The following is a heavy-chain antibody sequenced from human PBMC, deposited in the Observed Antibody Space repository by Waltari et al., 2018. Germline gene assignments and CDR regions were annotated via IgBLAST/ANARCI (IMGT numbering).Heavy chain of an antibody. CDR2: IYSGGST. J-gene: IGHJ6*03. CDR1: GFTVSSNY. Sequence: EVQLVETGGGLIQPGGSLRLSCAASGFTVSSNYMSWVRQAPGKGLEWVSGIYSGGSTYYADSVKGRFTISRDNSKNTLYLQMNSLRAEDTAVYYCARADPRFYHYYMDVWGKGTTVTVSS. V-gene: IGHV3-53*02. D-gene: IGHD3-16*01. CDR3: ARADPRFYHYYMDV.